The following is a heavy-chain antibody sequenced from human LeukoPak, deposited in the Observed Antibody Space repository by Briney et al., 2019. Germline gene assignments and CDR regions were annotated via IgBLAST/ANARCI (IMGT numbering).Heavy chain of an antibody. D-gene: IGHD2-2*01. J-gene: IGHJ3*02. Sequence: GGSLRLSCAASGFTFSSYAMSWVRQAPGKGLEWVSAISGSGGSTYYADSVKGRFTISRDNSKNTLYLQMNSLRAEDTAVYYYAKGSADSDAFDIWGQGTMVTVSS. CDR2: ISGSGGST. CDR3: AKGSADSDAFDI. V-gene: IGHV3-23*01. CDR1: GFTFSSYA.